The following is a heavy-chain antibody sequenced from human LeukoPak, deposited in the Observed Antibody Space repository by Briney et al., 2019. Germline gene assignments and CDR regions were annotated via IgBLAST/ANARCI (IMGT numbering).Heavy chain of an antibody. Sequence: GGSLRLSCAASGFTVSSNYMSWVRQAPGKGLEWVSVIYSGGSTYYADSVKGRFTISRDNSKNTLYLQMNSLRAEDTAVYYCASNYYYYGMDVWGQGTTVTVSS. V-gene: IGHV3-66*01. CDR2: IYSGGST. J-gene: IGHJ6*02. CDR1: GFTVSSNY. CDR3: ASNYYYYGMDV.